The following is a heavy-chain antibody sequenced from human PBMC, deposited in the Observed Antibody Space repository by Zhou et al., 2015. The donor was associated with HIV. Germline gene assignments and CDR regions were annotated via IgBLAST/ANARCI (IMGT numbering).Heavy chain of an antibody. CDR1: GGTFSSYA. V-gene: IGHV1-69*12. CDR3: ASERHTPMTGYYRTGAGFDY. D-gene: IGHD3-9*01. CDR2: IIPIFGTA. Sequence: QVQLVQSGAGVKKPGSSVKVSCKASGGTFSSYAISWVRQAPGQGLEWMGGIIPIFGTANYAQKFQGRVTITADESTSTAYMELSSLRSEDTAVYYCASERHTPMTGYYRTGAGFDYWGQGTLVTVSS. J-gene: IGHJ4*02.